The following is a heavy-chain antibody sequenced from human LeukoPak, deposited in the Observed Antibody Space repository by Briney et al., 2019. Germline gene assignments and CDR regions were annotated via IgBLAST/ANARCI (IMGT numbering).Heavy chain of an antibody. CDR3: ARELYDSSGYYDY. CDR2: IIPILGIA. V-gene: IGHV1-69*04. D-gene: IGHD3-22*01. Sequence: SVKVSCKASGGTFSSYAISWVRQAPGQGLEWMGRIIPILGIANYAQKFQGRVTITADKSTSTAYMELSSLRSEDTAVYYRARELYDSSGYYDYWGQGTLVTVSS. J-gene: IGHJ4*02. CDR1: GGTFSSYA.